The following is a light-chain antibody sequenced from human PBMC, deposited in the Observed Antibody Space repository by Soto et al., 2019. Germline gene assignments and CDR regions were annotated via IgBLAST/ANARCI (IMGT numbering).Light chain of an antibody. J-gene: IGKJ2*01. V-gene: IGKV3-15*01. CDR3: QQYNNWPPYT. Sequence: EIVMTQSPATLSVSPGERDTLSCRASQSVSSNLAGYQQKPCQAPRLLIYGASTRATGIPARCNGSGSGTEVNHPISSLQSEDFAVYYCQQYNNWPPYTFGRGTKLEIK. CDR2: GAS. CDR1: QSVSSN.